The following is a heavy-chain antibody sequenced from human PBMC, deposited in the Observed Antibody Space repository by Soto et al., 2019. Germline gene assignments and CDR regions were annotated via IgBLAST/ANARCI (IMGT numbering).Heavy chain of an antibody. V-gene: IGHV5-51*01. CDR3: AARHCSGGSCYHFYFEY. J-gene: IGHJ4*02. CDR1: GYSFTNYW. D-gene: IGHD2-15*01. CDR2: IYPGDSDI. Sequence: LGESLKISCKCSGYSFTNYWIGWVRQMPGRGLEWMGIIYPGDSDIRYSPSFQGQVTISADKSISTAYLQWSSLKASDTAMYYCAARHCSGGSCYHFYFEYWGQGTLVTVSS.